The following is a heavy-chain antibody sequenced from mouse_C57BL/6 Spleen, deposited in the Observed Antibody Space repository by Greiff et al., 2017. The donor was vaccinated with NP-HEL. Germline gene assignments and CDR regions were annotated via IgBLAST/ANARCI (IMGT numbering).Heavy chain of an antibody. Sequence: EVKLVESGGGLVQPGESLKLSCESNEYEFPSHDMSWVRKTPEKRLELVAAINSDGGSTYYPDTMERRFIISRDNTKKTLYLQMSSLRSEDTALYYCARRGPLYGSRDWYFDVWGTGTTVTVSS. D-gene: IGHD1-1*01. J-gene: IGHJ1*03. CDR3: ARRGPLYGSRDWYFDV. V-gene: IGHV5-2*03. CDR2: INSDGGST. CDR1: EYEFPSHD.